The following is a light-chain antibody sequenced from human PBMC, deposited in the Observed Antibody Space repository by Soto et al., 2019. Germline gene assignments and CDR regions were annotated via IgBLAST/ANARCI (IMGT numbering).Light chain of an antibody. CDR2: GAS. CDR1: QSVSSSSY. CDR3: HQYGSSPSYT. V-gene: IGKV3-20*01. J-gene: IGKJ2*01. Sequence: EIVLTQSPGTLSLSPGARATLSCRASQSVSSSSYLAWYQQKPGQAPRLLIYGASSRATGIPDRFRGSGSGTDFTLTISRLEPEDFAVYYCHQYGSSPSYTFGQGTKLESK.